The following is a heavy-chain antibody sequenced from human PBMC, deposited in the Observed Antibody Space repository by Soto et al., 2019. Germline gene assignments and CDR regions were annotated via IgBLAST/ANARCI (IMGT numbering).Heavy chain of an antibody. V-gene: IGHV1-69*12. CDR2: IIPIFGTA. J-gene: IGHJ4*02. CDR3: ARDLRDSYGPHDTDY. D-gene: IGHD5-18*01. CDR1: GGTFSSYA. Sequence: QVQLVQSGAEVKKPGSSVKVSCKASGGTFSSYAISWVRQAPGQGLEWMGGIIPIFGTANYAQKFQGRVTITADESAGTAHMELSSLRSEDTAVYYCARDLRDSYGPHDTDYWGRGTLVTVSS.